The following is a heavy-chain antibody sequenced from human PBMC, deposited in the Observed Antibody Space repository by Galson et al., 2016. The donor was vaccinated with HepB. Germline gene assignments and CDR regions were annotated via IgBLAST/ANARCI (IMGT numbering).Heavy chain of an antibody. D-gene: IGHD3-10*01. Sequence: PALVKPPQTLTLTCTFSGFSLTTSGVSVGGIRQTPRKALEWLALIYWDDDKRYSPSLKSRLTITKDTSKNQVVLTMTNMDPEDTATYYCVHTQGGFGDTTRLDLWGEGALVTVSS. J-gene: IGHJ5*02. V-gene: IGHV2-5*02. CDR2: IYWDDDK. CDR3: VHTQGGFGDTTRLDL. CDR1: GFSLTTSGVS.